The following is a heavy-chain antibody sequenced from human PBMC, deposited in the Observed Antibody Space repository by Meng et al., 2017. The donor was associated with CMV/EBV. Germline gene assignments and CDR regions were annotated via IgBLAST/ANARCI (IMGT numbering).Heavy chain of an antibody. J-gene: IGHJ4*02. CDR3: AKPITRIAVAVPFDY. Sequence: GESLKISCAASGFTFSSYAMSWVRQAPGKGLEWVSAISGSGGSTYYADSVKGRFTISRDNSKNTLYLQMNSLRAEDTAVYYCAKPITRIAVAVPFDYWGQGTLVTVSS. CDR1: GFTFSSYA. V-gene: IGHV3-23*01. D-gene: IGHD6-19*01. CDR2: ISGSGGST.